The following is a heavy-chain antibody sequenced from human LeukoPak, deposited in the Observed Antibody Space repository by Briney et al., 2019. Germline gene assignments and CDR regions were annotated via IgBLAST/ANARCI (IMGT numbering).Heavy chain of an antibody. CDR3: AREDDWNYEDY. V-gene: IGHV3-7*01. CDR2: IKQYGSEK. J-gene: IGHJ4*02. Sequence: PGGPLRLSCAASGFTFTNYWMSWVRQAPGKGLEWVANIKQYGSEKYYVNSVKGRFTISRDNAKNSLYLQMNSLRAEDTAIYYCAREDDWNYEDYWGQGTLVTVSS. CDR1: GFTFTNYW. D-gene: IGHD1-7*01.